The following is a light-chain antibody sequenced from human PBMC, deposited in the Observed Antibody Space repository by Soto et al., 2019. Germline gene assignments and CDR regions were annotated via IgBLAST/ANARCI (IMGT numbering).Light chain of an antibody. CDR1: SSDVGSYNR. Sequence: QSALTQPASVSGSPGQSITISCTGTSSDVGSYNRVSWYQQHPGKAPKLMIYEGSKPPSGVSNRFSGSKSGNTASLTISGLQAEDEAGYYCCSYAGSSTLVVFGGGTQLTVL. V-gene: IGLV2-23*03. J-gene: IGLJ2*01. CDR2: EGS. CDR3: CSYAGSSTLVV.